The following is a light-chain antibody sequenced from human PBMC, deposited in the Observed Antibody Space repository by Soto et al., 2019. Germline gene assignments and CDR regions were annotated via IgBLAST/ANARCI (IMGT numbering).Light chain of an antibody. V-gene: IGKV1-39*01. CDR3: QQSYSTPYT. CDR1: QSISTY. Sequence: DIQMTQSPSSLSASVEDKVTITCRAGQSISTYLNWYQQKPGKAPKLLIYAASSLQSGVPSRFSGSGSGTDFTLTISSLQPEDFATYYCQQSYSTPYTFGQGTKLEIK. J-gene: IGKJ2*01. CDR2: AAS.